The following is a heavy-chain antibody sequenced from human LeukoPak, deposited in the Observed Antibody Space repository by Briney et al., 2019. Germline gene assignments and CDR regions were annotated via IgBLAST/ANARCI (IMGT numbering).Heavy chain of an antibody. CDR1: GFTFSSYG. CDR2: IWYDGSNK. Sequence: GGSLRLSCAASGFTFSSYGMHWVRQAPGKGLEWVAVIWYDGSNKYYADSVKGRFTISRDNSKNTLYLQMNSLRAEDTAVYYCAREGGYDISSYFDYWGQGTLVTVSS. J-gene: IGHJ4*02. D-gene: IGHD3-9*01. CDR3: AREGGYDISSYFDY. V-gene: IGHV3-33*01.